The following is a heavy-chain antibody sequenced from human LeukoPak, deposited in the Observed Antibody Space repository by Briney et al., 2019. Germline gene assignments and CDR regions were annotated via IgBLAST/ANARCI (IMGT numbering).Heavy chain of an antibody. CDR2: MNPNSGNT. CDR3: ARDRGWAGYSYGFYY. Sequence: GASVKVSCKASGYTFTSYDINWVRQATGQGLEWMGWMNPNSGNTGYAQKFQGRVTMTRNTSISTAHMELSSLRSEDTAVYYCARDRGWAGYSYGFYYWGQGTLVTVSS. V-gene: IGHV1-8*01. J-gene: IGHJ4*02. CDR1: GYTFTSYD. D-gene: IGHD5-18*01.